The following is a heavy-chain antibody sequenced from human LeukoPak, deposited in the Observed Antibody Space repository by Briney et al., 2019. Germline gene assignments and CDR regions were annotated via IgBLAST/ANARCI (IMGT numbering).Heavy chain of an antibody. J-gene: IGHJ4*02. V-gene: IGHV4-38-2*01. CDR2: IYHSGST. CDR3: ARYSYGLFDY. CDR1: GCSISSGYY. D-gene: IGHD5-18*01. Sequence: PSETLSPTCAVSGCSISSGYYWGWIRQPPGKGLEWIGSIYHSGSTYYNPSLKSRVTISVDTSKNQFSLKLSSVTAADTAVYYCARYSYGLFDYWGQGTLVTVSS.